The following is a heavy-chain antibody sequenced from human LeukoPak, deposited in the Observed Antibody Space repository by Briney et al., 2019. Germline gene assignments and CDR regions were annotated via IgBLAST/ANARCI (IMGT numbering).Heavy chain of an antibody. CDR1: GFTFSNAW. J-gene: IGHJ4*02. CDR3: TTDGLAAADDFDY. V-gene: IGHV3-15*01. D-gene: IGHD6-13*01. CDR2: IKSKTDGGTT. Sequence: GGSLRLSCAASGFTFSNAWMSWVRQAPGKGLEWVGRIKSKTDGGTTDYAAPVKGRFTISRDDSENTLYLQMNSLKTEDTAVYYCTTDGLAAADDFDYWARGPLVTVSS.